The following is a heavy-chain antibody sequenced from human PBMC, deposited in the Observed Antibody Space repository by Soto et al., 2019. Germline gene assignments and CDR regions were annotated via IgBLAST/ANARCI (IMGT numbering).Heavy chain of an antibody. J-gene: IGHJ4*02. CDR1: GYTFTSYG. D-gene: IGHD1-26*01. V-gene: IGHV1-18*01. CDR3: ARDGRYSGSYGGYYFDY. Sequence: QVQLVQSGAEVKKPGASVKVSCKASGYTFTSYGISWVRQAPGQGLEWMGWISAYNGNTNDAQKIQGRVTMTTDTSTSTACMELRSLRSDDTAVYYCARDGRYSGSYGGYYFDYWGQGTLVTVSS. CDR2: ISAYNGNT.